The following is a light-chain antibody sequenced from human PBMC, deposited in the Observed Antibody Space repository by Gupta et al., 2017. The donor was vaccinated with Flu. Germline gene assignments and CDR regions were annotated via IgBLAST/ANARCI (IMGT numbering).Light chain of an antibody. Sequence: DIHMTHSPSSLSASVGGRVTITCRASQSITTYVNWYQKKPGNAPKLLIFSSSTLQSGVPSRFSGSGSGTEFTLTISSLQPEEFGDFYCQQIDRNPYTFGQGTKLEIK. J-gene: IGKJ2*01. V-gene: IGKV1-39*01. CDR3: QQIDRNPYT. CDR2: SSS. CDR1: QSITTY.